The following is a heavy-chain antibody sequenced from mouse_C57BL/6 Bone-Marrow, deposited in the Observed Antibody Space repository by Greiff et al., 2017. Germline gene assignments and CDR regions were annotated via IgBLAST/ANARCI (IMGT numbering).Heavy chain of an antibody. CDR1: GFNIKDDY. V-gene: IGHV14-4*01. CDR3: TTTLRLFDY. Sequence: EVKLQQSGAELVRPGASVKLSCTASGFNIKDDYMHWVKQRPEQGLEWIGWIDPENGDTEYASKFQGKATITADTSYNTAYLQLSSLTSEDTAVYYCTTTLRLFDYWGQGTTRTVSS. J-gene: IGHJ2*01. D-gene: IGHD2-12*01. CDR2: IDPENGDT.